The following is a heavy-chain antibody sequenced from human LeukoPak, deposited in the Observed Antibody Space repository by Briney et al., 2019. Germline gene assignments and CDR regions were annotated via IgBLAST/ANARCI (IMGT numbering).Heavy chain of an antibody. CDR3: ARAGFYGGERFDY. J-gene: IGHJ4*02. V-gene: IGHV4-59*01. CDR1: GGSISSYY. Sequence: SSETLSLTCTVSGGSISSYYWSWIRQSPGKGLEWIGYIYYSGSTNYNPSLKSRVTISVDTSKNQFSLKLSSVTAADTAVYYCARAGFYGGERFDYWGQGTLVTVSS. CDR2: IYYSGST. D-gene: IGHD4-23*01.